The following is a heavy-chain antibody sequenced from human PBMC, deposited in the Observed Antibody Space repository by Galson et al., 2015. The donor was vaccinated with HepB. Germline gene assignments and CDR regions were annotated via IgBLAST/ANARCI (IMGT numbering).Heavy chain of an antibody. D-gene: IGHD6-13*01. CDR2: ISSSSSTI. CDR1: GFTFSSYS. V-gene: IGHV3-48*01. Sequence: SLRLSCAASGFTFSSYSMNWVRQAPGKGLEWVSYISSSSSTIYYADSVKGRFTISRDNAKNSLYLQMNSLRAEDTAVYYCARDPIAAAGTHYYYYMDVWGKGTTVTVSS. J-gene: IGHJ6*03. CDR3: ARDPIAAAGTHYYYYMDV.